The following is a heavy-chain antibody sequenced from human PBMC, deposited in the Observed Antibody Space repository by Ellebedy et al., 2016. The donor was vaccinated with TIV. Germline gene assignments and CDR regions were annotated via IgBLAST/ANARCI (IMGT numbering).Heavy chain of an antibody. D-gene: IGHD3-9*01. CDR3: ARTYVGFDLLTGYEEDTPFDY. J-gene: IGHJ4*02. CDR2: INHSGST. Sequence: SETLSLTCAVYGGSFSGYYWSWIRQPPGKGLEWIGEINHSGSTNYNPSLKSRVIMSVDTSKNQFSLKLTSVTAADTAIYYCARTYVGFDLLTGYEEDTPFDYWGQGTLVTVSS. V-gene: IGHV4-34*01. CDR1: GGSFSGYY.